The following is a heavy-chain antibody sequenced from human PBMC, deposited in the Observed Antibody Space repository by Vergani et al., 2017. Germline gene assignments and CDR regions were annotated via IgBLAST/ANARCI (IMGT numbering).Heavy chain of an antibody. CDR2: IFPSGKS. D-gene: IGHD5-12*01. CDR3: ARATFRALVGYYYYMDV. V-gene: IGHV4-61*05. J-gene: IGHJ6*03. Sequence: QLQLQQSGPGFVQPSETLFLTCTVSADSISSGSYYWGWIRQPPGKGPEWIGYIFPSGKSDYNPSLKNQVSISLDKSKNQFSLWVNSVTAADTGLYFCARATFRALVGYYYYMDVWVKGKTVGVSS. CDR1: ADSISSGSYY.